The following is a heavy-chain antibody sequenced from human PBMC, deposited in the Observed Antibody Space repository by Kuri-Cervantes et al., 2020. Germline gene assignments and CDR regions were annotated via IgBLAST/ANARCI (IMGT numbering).Heavy chain of an antibody. J-gene: IGHJ2*01. V-gene: IGHV3-48*01. CDR2: ISSSSSTI. Sequence: LSLTCAASGFTFSSYSMNWVRQAPGKGLEWVSYISSSSSTIYYADSVKGRFTISRDNAKNSLYLQMNSLRAEDTAVYYCTKALGWYFDLWGRGTVVTVSS. CDR1: GFTFSSYS. CDR3: TKALGWYFDL.